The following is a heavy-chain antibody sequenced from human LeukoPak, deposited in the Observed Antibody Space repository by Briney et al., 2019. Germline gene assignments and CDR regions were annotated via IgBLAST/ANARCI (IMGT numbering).Heavy chain of an antibody. CDR2: IKQDGSEK. J-gene: IGHJ4*02. D-gene: IGHD2-15*01. CDR1: GFTFSSYW. CDR3: ATGGGSWWPYYFDY. V-gene: IGHV3-7*01. Sequence: PGGSLRLSCAASGFTFSSYWMSWVRQAPGKGLEWVANIKQDGSEKYYVDSVKGRFTISRDNAKNSLYLQMNSLRAEDTAVYYCATGGGSWWPYYFDYWGQGTLVSVSS.